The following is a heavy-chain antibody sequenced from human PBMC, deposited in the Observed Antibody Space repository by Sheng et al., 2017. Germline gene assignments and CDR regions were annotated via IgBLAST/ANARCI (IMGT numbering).Heavy chain of an antibody. V-gene: IGHV3-30*01. CDR2: ISYDGSDK. CDR1: GFTFSSYA. J-gene: IGHJ4*02. Sequence: QVHLVESGGGVVQPGRSLRLSCAASGFTFSSYAMHWVRQAPGKGLEWVALISYDGSDKYYADSVKGRFTISRDKSKNTLDLQMNDLRADDTAVYYCARESEAFDYWGQGT. CDR3: ARESEAFDY.